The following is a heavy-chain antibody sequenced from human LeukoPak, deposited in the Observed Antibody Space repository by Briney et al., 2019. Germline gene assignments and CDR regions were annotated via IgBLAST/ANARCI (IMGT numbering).Heavy chain of an antibody. V-gene: IGHV3-48*03. D-gene: IGHD4-17*01. CDR1: GFTFGGHE. Sequence: PGGSLRLSCAASGFTFGGHEMNWVRQAPGKGLEWLSYISTTGSTIYYADSVKGRFTISRDNAKNSLYLQMNSPRVEDTAVYHCARADPYGDSTPDFWGQGTPVTVSS. CDR3: ARADPYGDSTPDF. CDR2: ISTTGSTI. J-gene: IGHJ4*02.